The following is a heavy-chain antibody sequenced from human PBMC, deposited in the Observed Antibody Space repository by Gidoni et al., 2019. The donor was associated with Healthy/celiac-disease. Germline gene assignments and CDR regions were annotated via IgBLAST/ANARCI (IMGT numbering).Heavy chain of an antibody. CDR2: IIPILCIA. CDR3: ARDGGREGGRSLGWFDP. D-gene: IGHD1-26*01. CDR1: GGTFSSYT. J-gene: IGHJ5*02. Sequence: QVQLVQSGAEVKKPGSSAKVSCKASGGTFSSYTISWVRQAPGQGLEWMGRIIPILCIANYAQKFQGRVTITADKSTSTAYMELSSLRSEDTAVYYCARDGGREGGRSLGWFDPWGQGTLVTVSS. V-gene: IGHV1-69*08.